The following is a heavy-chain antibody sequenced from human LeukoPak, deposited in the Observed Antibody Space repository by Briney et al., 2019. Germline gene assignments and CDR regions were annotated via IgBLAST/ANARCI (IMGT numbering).Heavy chain of an antibody. D-gene: IGHD7-27*01. CDR1: GYTFTSYD. V-gene: IGHV1-8*01. Sequence: ASVKVSCKASGYTFTSYDINWVRQATGQGLGWMGWMSPNSGNTGYAQKFQGRVTMTRNTAISTAYMELSSLRSEDTAVYFCERTPPNWGADYWGQGTLVTVSS. J-gene: IGHJ4*02. CDR3: ERTPPNWGADY. CDR2: MSPNSGNT.